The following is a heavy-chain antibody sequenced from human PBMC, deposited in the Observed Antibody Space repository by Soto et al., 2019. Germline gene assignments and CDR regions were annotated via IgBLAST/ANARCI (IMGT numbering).Heavy chain of an antibody. CDR1: GFTFSSYA. D-gene: IGHD3-3*01. V-gene: IGHV3-23*01. CDR3: AKEGKLLRFLEGGRYFDY. Sequence: GGSLRLSCAASGFTFSSYAMSWVRQAPGKGLEWVSAISGSGGSTYYADSVKGRFTISRDNSKNTLYLQMNSLRAEDTAVYYCAKEGKLLRFLEGGRYFDYWGQGTLVTVSS. J-gene: IGHJ4*02. CDR2: ISGSGGST.